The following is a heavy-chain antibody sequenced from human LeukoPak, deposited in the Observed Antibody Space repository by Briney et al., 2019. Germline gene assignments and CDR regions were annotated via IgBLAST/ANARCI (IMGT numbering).Heavy chain of an antibody. CDR1: GFTFSSYA. D-gene: IGHD3-10*01. J-gene: IGHJ4*02. CDR2: ISYDGSNK. CDR3: ASSLSGSLNDY. Sequence: GGSLRLSCAASGFTFSSYAMHWVRQAPGKGLEWVAVISYDGSNKYYADSVKGRFTISRDNSKNTLYLQMNSLRAEDTAVYYCASSLSGSLNDYWGQGTLVTVSS. V-gene: IGHV3-30*04.